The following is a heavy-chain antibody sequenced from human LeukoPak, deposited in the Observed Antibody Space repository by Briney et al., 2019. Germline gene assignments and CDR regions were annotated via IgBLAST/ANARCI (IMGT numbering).Heavy chain of an antibody. J-gene: IGHJ4*02. V-gene: IGHV3-7*01. Sequence: GGSLRLSCETSGFIFSNCWMTWVRQAPGKGLEWVANIKTDASEKYYADSVKGRFTISRDNAKNSLYLQMNSLRAEDTAVYYCARGSEWSSGVSDYWGQGTLVTVSS. CDR2: IKTDASEK. CDR1: GFIFSNCW. D-gene: IGHD3-3*01. CDR3: ARGSEWSSGVSDY.